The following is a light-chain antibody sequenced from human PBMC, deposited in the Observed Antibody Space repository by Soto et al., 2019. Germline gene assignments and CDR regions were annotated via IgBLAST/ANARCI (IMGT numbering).Light chain of an antibody. CDR1: QSVLSSSNNKNY. CDR3: QQYYSYPPWP. J-gene: IGKJ1*01. V-gene: IGKV4-1*01. Sequence: DIVMTQSPDSLAVSLGERATINCKSSQSVLSSSNNKNYLAWYQQKPGQPPKLLMYWASTRESGVPDRFSGSGSGTAFTLTISSLQAEDVAVYYCQQYYSYPPWPYGQGTKVEIK. CDR2: WAS.